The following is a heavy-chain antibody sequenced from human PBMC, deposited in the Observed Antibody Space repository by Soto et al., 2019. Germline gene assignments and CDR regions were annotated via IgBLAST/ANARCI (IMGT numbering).Heavy chain of an antibody. Sequence: GESLKISCKGSGYSFTSYWISWVRQMPGKGLEWMGRIDPSDSYTNYSPSFQGHVTISADKSISTAYLQWSSLKASDTAMYYCASTHCSSTSCYYYYGMDVWGQGTTVTAP. CDR3: ASTHCSSTSCYYYYGMDV. CDR2: IDPSDSYT. CDR1: GYSFTSYW. J-gene: IGHJ6*02. V-gene: IGHV5-10-1*01. D-gene: IGHD2-2*01.